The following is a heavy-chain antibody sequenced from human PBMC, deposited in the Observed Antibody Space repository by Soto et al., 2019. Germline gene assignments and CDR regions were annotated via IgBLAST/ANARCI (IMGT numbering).Heavy chain of an antibody. CDR1: GFTFSSYA. J-gene: IGHJ6*02. Sequence: VGSLRLSCAASGFTFSSYAMTWVRQAPGKGLEWVSSISSASNHIFYADSVKGRFTISRDNAKSSLNLQMNSLRAEDTAVYYCAKDRGRGSPVSGGMDVWGQGTTVTVSS. CDR3: AKDRGRGSPVSGGMDV. V-gene: IGHV3-21*01. CDR2: ISSASNHI. D-gene: IGHD3-3*01.